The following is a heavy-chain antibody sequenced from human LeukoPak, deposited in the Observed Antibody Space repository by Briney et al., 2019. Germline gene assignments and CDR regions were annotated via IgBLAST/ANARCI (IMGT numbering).Heavy chain of an antibody. CDR1: GFTFSSYS. CDR3: ARDRDESITFGGVIADFDY. D-gene: IGHD3-16*02. CDR2: ISSSSSYI. J-gene: IGHJ4*02. V-gene: IGHV3-21*01. Sequence: GGSLRLSCAASGFTFSSYSMNGVRQAPGKGLEWVSSISSSSSYIYYADSVKGRFTISRDNAKNSLYLQTNSLRAEDTAVYYCARDRDESITFGGVIADFDYWGQGTLVTVSS.